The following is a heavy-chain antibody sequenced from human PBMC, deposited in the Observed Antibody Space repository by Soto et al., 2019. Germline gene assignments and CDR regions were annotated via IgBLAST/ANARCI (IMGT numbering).Heavy chain of an antibody. Sequence: QPWGSPGISCASSIFTFSTFSMHWVRQAPGKGLEWVAFISYDGISKYYADSVKGRFAISRDNSKNTLYLQMYSLRPEDTAVYYSVREGTMDPQGFDQWGKGSLVTVSS. D-gene: IGHD2-2*03. CDR1: IFTFSTFS. CDR3: VREGTMDPQGFDQ. CDR2: ISYDGISK. V-gene: IGHV3-30*09. J-gene: IGHJ4*03.